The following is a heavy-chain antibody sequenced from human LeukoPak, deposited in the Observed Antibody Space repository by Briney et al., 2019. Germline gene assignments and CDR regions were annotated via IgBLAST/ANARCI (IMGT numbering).Heavy chain of an antibody. CDR2: ISAYNGNT. V-gene: IGHV1-18*01. Sequence: ASVKVSCKASGYIFISYGISWVRQAPGQGLEWMGWISAYNGNTKYAQKLQGRVTMTTDTSTSTDYMELRSLRSDDTAVYYCARDVRGIVGMDYFDYWGQGTLVTVSS. CDR3: ARDVRGIVGMDYFDY. D-gene: IGHD3-22*01. CDR1: GYIFISYG. J-gene: IGHJ4*02.